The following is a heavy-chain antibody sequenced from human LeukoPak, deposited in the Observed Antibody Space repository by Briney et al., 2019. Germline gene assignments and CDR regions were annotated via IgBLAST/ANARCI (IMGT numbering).Heavy chain of an antibody. Sequence: PGGSLRLSCAASGFTFSSFPMQWVRQVPGKGLEYVSAISSTGETSYYANSVKDRFTISRDNSKNTLHLQMGSLRAEDMAVYYCARVMSGSGSKYFDYWGQGTLATVSS. D-gene: IGHD3-10*01. CDR3: ARVMSGSGSKYFDY. J-gene: IGHJ4*02. CDR1: GFTFSSFP. CDR2: ISSTGETS. V-gene: IGHV3-64*01.